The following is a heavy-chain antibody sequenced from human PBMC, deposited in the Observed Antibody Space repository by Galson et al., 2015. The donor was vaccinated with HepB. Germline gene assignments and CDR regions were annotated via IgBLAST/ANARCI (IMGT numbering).Heavy chain of an antibody. D-gene: IGHD3-22*01. Sequence: SLRLSCAASGFIFSDYTMNWVRQAPGKGLEWVSSISSSSSYIYYADSVKGRFTISRDNAKNSLYLQMNSLRAEDTAVYYCARATFITGGSDYWGQGTLVTVSS. V-gene: IGHV3-21*01. CDR2: ISSSSSYI. CDR3: ARATFITGGSDY. J-gene: IGHJ4*02. CDR1: GFIFSDYT.